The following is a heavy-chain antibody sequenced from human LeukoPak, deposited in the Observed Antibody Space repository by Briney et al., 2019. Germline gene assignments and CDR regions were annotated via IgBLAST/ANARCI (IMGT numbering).Heavy chain of an antibody. CDR3: ARVPRYYYDSSGHSWFDP. Sequence: SQTLSLTCAVYGGSFSGYYWSWIRQPPGKGLEWIGEINHSGSTNYNPSLKSRVTISVDTSKNQFSLKLSSVTAADTAVYYCARVPRYYYDSSGHSWFDPWGQGTLVTVSS. J-gene: IGHJ5*02. CDR1: GGSFSGYY. CDR2: INHSGST. D-gene: IGHD3-22*01. V-gene: IGHV4-34*01.